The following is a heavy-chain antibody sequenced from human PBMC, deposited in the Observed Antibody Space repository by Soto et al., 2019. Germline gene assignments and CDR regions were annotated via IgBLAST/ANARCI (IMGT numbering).Heavy chain of an antibody. Sequence: ASVKVSCKASGYTFTSYALHWVRQAPGQRLEWMGWINPGNGNTKYSQKFQGRVTMTRDTSASTAYMDLSSLRSEDTAVYYCARDSLARYCSTTTCYVPAFDYRGQGSLVTGSS. CDR3: ARDSLARYCSTTTCYVPAFDY. CDR1: GYTFTSYA. CDR2: INPGNGNT. D-gene: IGHD2-2*01. J-gene: IGHJ4*02. V-gene: IGHV1-3*01.